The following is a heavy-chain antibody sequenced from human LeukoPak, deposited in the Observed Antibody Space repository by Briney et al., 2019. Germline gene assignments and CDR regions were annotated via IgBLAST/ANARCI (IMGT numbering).Heavy chain of an antibody. V-gene: IGHV4-4*07. D-gene: IGHD3-3*01. CDR1: GGSINRYY. Sequence: SETLSLTCTVSGGSINRYYWTWIRQPAGKGLEWIGRIYSTGSTNYNPSLKSRVTMSVDTSKNHFSLNLNSVTAADTAAYYCARHLGAQTFFAFDIWGRGKMATVSS. CDR3: ARHLGAQTFFAFDI. J-gene: IGHJ3*02. CDR2: IYSTGST.